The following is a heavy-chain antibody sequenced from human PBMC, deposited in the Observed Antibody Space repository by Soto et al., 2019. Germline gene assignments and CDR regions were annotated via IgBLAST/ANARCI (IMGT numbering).Heavy chain of an antibody. CDR3: AREALGTDCSGGSCYLDYFDY. CDR2: IYYSGST. J-gene: IGHJ4*02. CDR1: GGSISSGDYY. Sequence: QVQLQESGPGLVKPSQTLSLTCTVSGGSISSGDYYWSWIRQPPGKGLEWIGYIYYSGSTYYNPCLHGRVTISVDPSKNQFSLKLSSVTAADTAVYYCAREALGTDCSGGSCYLDYFDYWGQGTLVTVSS. V-gene: IGHV4-30-4*01. D-gene: IGHD2-15*01.